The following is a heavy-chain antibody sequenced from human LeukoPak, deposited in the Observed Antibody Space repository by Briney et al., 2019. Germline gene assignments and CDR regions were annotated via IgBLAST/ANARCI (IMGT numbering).Heavy chain of an antibody. Sequence: GGSLRLSCAASGFTVSSNYMSWVRQAPGRGLEWVSVIYSGGSTYYADSVKGRFTISRDNAKNSLYLQMNSLRAEDTAVYYCARGSHTLPSGPGDLWGRGTLVTVSS. V-gene: IGHV3-66*01. J-gene: IGHJ2*01. CDR3: ARGSHTLPSGPGDL. CDR1: GFTVSSNY. CDR2: IYSGGST. D-gene: IGHD3-10*01.